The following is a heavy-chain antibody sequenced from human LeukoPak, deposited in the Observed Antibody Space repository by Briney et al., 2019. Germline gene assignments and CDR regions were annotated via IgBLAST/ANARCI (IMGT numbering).Heavy chain of an antibody. CDR1: GFTVSSNY. V-gene: IGHV3-30-3*01. Sequence: PGGSLRLSCAASGFTVSSNYMSWVRQAPGKGLEWVAVISYDGSNKYYADSVKGRFTISRDNSKNTLYLQMNSLRAEDTAVYYCARSVAVAGTFLDYWGQGTLVTVSS. J-gene: IGHJ4*02. CDR2: ISYDGSNK. D-gene: IGHD6-19*01. CDR3: ARSVAVAGTFLDY.